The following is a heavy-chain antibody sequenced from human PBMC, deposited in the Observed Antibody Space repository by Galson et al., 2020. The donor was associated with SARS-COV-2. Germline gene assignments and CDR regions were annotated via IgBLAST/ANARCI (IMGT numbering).Heavy chain of an antibody. CDR3: ATASGGYDFYWSFFYGLDV. D-gene: IGHD5-12*01. V-gene: IGHV4-59*01. Sequence: SETLSLTCTVSGGSLSNEYWSWIPLSPGKGLAWIGTIYYTGNVNYNPSLESRVTISVDTSENQFSLKLTSVTAADTAVYYCATASGGYDFYWSFFYGLDVWGQGTTVTVSS. CDR2: IYYTGNV. CDR1: GGSLSNEY. J-gene: IGHJ6*02.